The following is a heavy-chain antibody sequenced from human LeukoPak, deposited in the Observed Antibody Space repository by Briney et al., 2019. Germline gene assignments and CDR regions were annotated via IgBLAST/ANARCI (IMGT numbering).Heavy chain of an antibody. D-gene: IGHD2-15*01. CDR3: ARVPLVVVAANWFDP. J-gene: IGHJ5*02. CDR2: ISAYNGNT. V-gene: IGHV1-18*01. CDR1: GYTFTSYG. Sequence: ASVKVSCKASGYTFTSYGISWVRQAPGQGLEWMGWISAYNGNTNYAQKLQGRVTMTTDTSTSTAYMELRSLRSDDTAVYYCARVPLVVVAANWFDPWGQGTLVIVSS.